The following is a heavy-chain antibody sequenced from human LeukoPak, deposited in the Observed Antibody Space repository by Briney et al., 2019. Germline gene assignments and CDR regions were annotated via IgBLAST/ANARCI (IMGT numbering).Heavy chain of an antibody. V-gene: IGHV3-23*01. CDR2: VSGSGGST. Sequence: GGSLRLSCAASGFTFSSYAMSWVRQAPGKGLEWVSAVSGSGGSTYYADSVKGRFTISRDNSKNTLYLQMNSLRAEDTAVYYCAKVIAVAGYNFDYWGQGTLVTVSS. D-gene: IGHD6-19*01. J-gene: IGHJ4*02. CDR1: GFTFSSYA. CDR3: AKVIAVAGYNFDY.